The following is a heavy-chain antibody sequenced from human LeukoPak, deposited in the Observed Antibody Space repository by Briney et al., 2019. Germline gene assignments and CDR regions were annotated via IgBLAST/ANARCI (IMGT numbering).Heavy chain of an antibody. CDR2: ISSNGGST. V-gene: IGHV3-64*01. J-gene: IGHJ6*02. CDR3: ARRGRIAAAGTALPYYGMDV. CDR1: GXTFSSYA. Sequence: GGSLRLSWAASGXTFSSYAMHWVRQAPGKGQEYVSAISSNGGSTYYANSVKGRFTISRDNSKNTLYLQMGSLRAEDMAVYYCARRGRIAAAGTALPYYGMDVWGQGTTVTVSS. D-gene: IGHD6-13*01.